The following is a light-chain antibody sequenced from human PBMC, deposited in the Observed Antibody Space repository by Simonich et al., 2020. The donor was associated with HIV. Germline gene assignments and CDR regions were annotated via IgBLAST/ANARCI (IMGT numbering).Light chain of an antibody. CDR1: QSVSSSY. CDR2: GAS. V-gene: IGKV3-20*01. CDR3: QQSYSTPFT. Sequence: EIVLTQSPGTLSLSPGERATLSCRASQSVSSSYLAWYQHKPGQAPRLLIYGASSRATGLPDRFSGSGSGTDFTLTISRLEPEDFASYYCQQSYSTPFTFGQGTKVEIK. J-gene: IGKJ2*01.